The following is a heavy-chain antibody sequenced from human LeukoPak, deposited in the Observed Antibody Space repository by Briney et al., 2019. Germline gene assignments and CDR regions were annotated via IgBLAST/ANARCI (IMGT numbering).Heavy chain of an antibody. V-gene: IGHV4-38-2*02. Sequence: SETLSLTCTVSGYSISSSYYWGWIRQPPGKGLEWIGSIYHSGSTYYNPSLKSRVTISVDTSKNQFSLKLSSVTAADTAVYYCARGWDCGGDCYYYWGQGTLVTVSS. D-gene: IGHD2-21*02. CDR3: ARGWDCGGDCYYY. CDR1: GYSISSSYY. J-gene: IGHJ4*02. CDR2: IYHSGST.